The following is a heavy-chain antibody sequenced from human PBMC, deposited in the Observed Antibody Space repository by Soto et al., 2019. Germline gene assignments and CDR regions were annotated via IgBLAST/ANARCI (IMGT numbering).Heavy chain of an antibody. CDR1: GFTFSSFA. CDR3: AKSTSWDIVVVPTAMRGYYFDY. CDR2: ISGGGGRA. D-gene: IGHD2-2*01. V-gene: IGHV3-23*01. J-gene: IGHJ4*02. Sequence: GGSLRLSCAASGFTFSSFAVTWVRQAPGKGLEWVSGISGGGGRAYYADSVKGRFTISRDHSKDMLYLQMNSLRAEDTAVYYCAKSTSWDIVVVPTAMRGYYFDYWGQGTLVTVSS.